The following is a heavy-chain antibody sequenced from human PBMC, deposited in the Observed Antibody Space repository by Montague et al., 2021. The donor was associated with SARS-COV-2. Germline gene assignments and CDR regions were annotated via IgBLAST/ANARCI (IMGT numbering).Heavy chain of an antibody. CDR3: ATQEDPSGWVPGPFDF. CDR2: TYNSEST. CDR1: GGSISSSSYY. D-gene: IGHD6-19*01. J-gene: IGHJ4*02. Sequence: SETLSLTCTVSGGSISSSSYYWAWIRQPPGKGLEWIGSTYNSESTYYNPSLKSRVIISVDTSKNQLSLKLSSVTAADTAVYYCATQEDPSGWVPGPFDFWGQGTLLTVSS. V-gene: IGHV4-39*01.